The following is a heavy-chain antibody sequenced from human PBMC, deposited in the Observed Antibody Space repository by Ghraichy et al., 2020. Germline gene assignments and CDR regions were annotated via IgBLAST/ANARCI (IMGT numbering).Heavy chain of an antibody. Sequence: SETLSLTCTVSGGSISSYYWSWIRQPAGKGLEWIGRIYTSGSTNYNPSLKSRVTMSVDTSKNQFSLKLSSVTAADTAVYYCAREGYYDSSGYYGFDPWGQGTLVTVSS. CDR1: GGSISSYY. CDR2: IYTSGST. D-gene: IGHD3-22*01. CDR3: AREGYYDSSGYYGFDP. V-gene: IGHV4-4*07. J-gene: IGHJ5*02.